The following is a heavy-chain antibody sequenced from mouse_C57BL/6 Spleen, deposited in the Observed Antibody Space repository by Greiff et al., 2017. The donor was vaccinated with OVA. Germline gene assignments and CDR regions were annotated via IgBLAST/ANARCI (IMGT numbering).Heavy chain of an antibody. CDR3: ARTGTLFDY. D-gene: IGHD4-1*01. CDR2: ISSGGSYT. J-gene: IGHJ2*01. Sequence: EVQVVESGGDLVKPGGSLKLSCAASGFTFSSYGMSWVRQTPDKRLEWVATISSGGSYTYYPDSVKGRFTISRDNAKNTLYLQMSSLKSEDTAMYYCARTGTLFDYWGQGTTLTVSS. V-gene: IGHV5-6*01. CDR1: GFTFSSYG.